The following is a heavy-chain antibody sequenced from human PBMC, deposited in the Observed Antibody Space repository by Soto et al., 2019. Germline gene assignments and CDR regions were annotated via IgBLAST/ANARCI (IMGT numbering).Heavy chain of an antibody. V-gene: IGHV3-23*01. CDR3: AKDLPVASRPVFHY. CDR1: VFTFISYA. Sequence: PGWSLRLSCASSVFTFISYAMNWVRQAPGKGLEWVSVIGADGGSTYYADSVEGRFTISRDNSKNTLYLQMNSLRAEDTAVYYCAKDLPVASRPVFHYWGQGTLVTVSS. D-gene: IGHD6-6*01. J-gene: IGHJ4*02. CDR2: IGADGGST.